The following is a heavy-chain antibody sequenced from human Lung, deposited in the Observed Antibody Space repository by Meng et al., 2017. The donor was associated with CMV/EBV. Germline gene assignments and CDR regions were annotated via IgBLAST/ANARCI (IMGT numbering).Heavy chain of an antibody. CDR1: GYTFTSYY. Sequence: ASXXVSXKASGYTFTSYYIHWVRQAPGQGLEWMGIINPSGGSTSYAQKFQGRVTMTRDTSTSTVYKELSSLRSEDTAVYYFARDHRRSTYYAFWSGYKNGMDVWXQGTXVTVSS. CDR2: INPSGGST. V-gene: IGHV1-46*01. D-gene: IGHD3-3*01. J-gene: IGHJ6*02. CDR3: ARDHRRSTYYAFWSGYKNGMDV.